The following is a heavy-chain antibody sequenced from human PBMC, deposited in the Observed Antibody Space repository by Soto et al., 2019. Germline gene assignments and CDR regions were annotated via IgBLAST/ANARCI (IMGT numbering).Heavy chain of an antibody. J-gene: IGHJ4*02. Sequence: QVQLVQSGAEMKKPGSSMKVSCKASGGTFSSDGINWVRQARGQGLEWMGGIIPIFGTPNYAQKFRGRIPITADGSLSTAYMELRGLRSDDTAVYFCSRQHCSGGSCYSGRYYFDYWGQGTLVTVSS. CDR3: SRQHCSGGSCYSGRYYFDY. CDR1: GGTFSSDG. CDR2: IIPIFGTP. V-gene: IGHV1-69*01. D-gene: IGHD2-15*01.